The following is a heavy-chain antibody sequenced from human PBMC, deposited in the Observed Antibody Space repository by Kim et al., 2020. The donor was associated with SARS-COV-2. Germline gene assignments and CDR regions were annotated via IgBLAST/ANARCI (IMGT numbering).Heavy chain of an antibody. CDR3: ASQEGNSGSYEGYFDY. Sequence: GGSLRLSCAASGFTVSSNYMSWVRQAPGKGLEWVSVIYSGGSTYYADSVKGRFTISRDNSKNTLYLQMNSLRAEDTAVYYCASQEGNSGSYEGYFDYWGQGTLVTVSS. V-gene: IGHV3-53*01. J-gene: IGHJ4*02. CDR2: IYSGGST. D-gene: IGHD1-26*01. CDR1: GFTVSSNY.